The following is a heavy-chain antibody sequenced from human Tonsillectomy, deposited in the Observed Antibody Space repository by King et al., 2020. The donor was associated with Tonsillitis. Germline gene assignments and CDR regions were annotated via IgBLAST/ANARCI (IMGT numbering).Heavy chain of an antibody. J-gene: IGHJ3*02. D-gene: IGHD2-2*01. CDR3: ARGRRVFSRGDASDI. CDR1: GYTFTSYG. V-gene: IGHV1-18*01. CDR2: ISAYNGHT. Sequence: QLGQSGAEVKKPGASVKVSCKASGYTFTSYGISWVRQAPGQGLEWMGWISAYNGHTNYEQKLQGRVTMTTDTSTSTAYMELRSLRSDDTAVYYCARGRRVFSRGDASDIWGQGTMVTVSS.